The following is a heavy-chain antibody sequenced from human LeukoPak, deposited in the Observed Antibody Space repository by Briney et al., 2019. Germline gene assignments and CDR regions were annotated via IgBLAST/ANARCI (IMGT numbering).Heavy chain of an antibody. CDR2: IDPSDSYT. CDR1: GYSFTSYW. J-gene: IGHJ5*02. D-gene: IGHD2-21*01. V-gene: IGHV5-10-1*01. CDR3: ARHGESPRTQYGQFDP. Sequence: GESLKISCKGSGYSFTSYWISWVRQMPGKRLEWMGRIDPSDSYTNYSPSSQAHVTISADKSISTAYLQWSSLKASDTAMYYCARHGESPRTQYGQFDPWGQGTLVTVSS.